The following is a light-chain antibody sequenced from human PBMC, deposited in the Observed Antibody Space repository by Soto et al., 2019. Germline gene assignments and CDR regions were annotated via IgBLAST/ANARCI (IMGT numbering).Light chain of an antibody. CDR1: QSISSW. V-gene: IGKV1-5*01. CDR2: DAS. J-gene: IGKJ4*01. Sequence: DIHMTQSPSTLSASLGDRVTITSRASQSISSWLAWYQHKPGKAPKLLIYDASNLDSGVPSRFSGSGSGTEFTLTISSLQPEDFATYYCQQLNSYPLTFGGGTKVDIK. CDR3: QQLNSYPLT.